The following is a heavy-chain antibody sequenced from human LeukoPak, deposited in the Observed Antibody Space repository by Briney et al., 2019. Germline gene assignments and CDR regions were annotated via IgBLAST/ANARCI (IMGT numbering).Heavy chain of an antibody. Sequence: PSETLSLTCTVSGGSISSTIYYWGWIRQPPGKGLEWIGSIYYRGSTYYNPSLKSRVPISVDTSKNQFSLKLSSVTAADTAVYYCARDNYGDYVDAFDIWGQGTMVTVSS. CDR2: IYYRGST. CDR1: GGSISSTIYY. J-gene: IGHJ3*02. CDR3: ARDNYGDYVDAFDI. V-gene: IGHV4-39*07. D-gene: IGHD4-17*01.